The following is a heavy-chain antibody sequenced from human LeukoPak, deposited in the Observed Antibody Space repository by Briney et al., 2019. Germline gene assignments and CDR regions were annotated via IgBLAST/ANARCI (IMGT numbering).Heavy chain of an antibody. V-gene: IGHV1-2*02. J-gene: IGHJ4*02. D-gene: IGHD3-10*01. CDR1: GYTFTGYY. CDR2: INPNSGGT. Sequence: ASVKVSCKASGYTFTGYYMHWVRQAPGQGLEWMGWINPNSGGTNYAQKFQGRVTMTGDTSISTAYMELRSLRSDDTAVYYCARDRLLWFGELPLWGQGTLVTVSS. CDR3: ARDRLLWFGELPL.